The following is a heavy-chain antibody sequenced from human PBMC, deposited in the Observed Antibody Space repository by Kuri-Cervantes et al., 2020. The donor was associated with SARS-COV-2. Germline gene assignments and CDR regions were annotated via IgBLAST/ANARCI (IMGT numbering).Heavy chain of an antibody. CDR1: GFTFSNYA. D-gene: IGHD3-3*01. V-gene: IGHV3-23*01. J-gene: IGHJ4*02. CDR3: AKDSLLRHGDFWNGNYPFFDY. CDR2: ISGSTSGT. Sequence: GESLKISCAASGFTFSNYAMTWVRQAPGKGLEWASAISGSTSGTYYADSVRGRFTISRDNSKNTLHLQMNSLRAEDTAVYYCAKDSLLRHGDFWNGNYPFFDYWGQGTLVTVSS.